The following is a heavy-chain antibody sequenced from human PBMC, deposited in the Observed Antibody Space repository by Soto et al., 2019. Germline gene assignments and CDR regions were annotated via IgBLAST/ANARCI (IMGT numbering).Heavy chain of an antibody. J-gene: IGHJ5*02. D-gene: IGHD2-2*01. V-gene: IGHV4-59*08. CDR1: GGSISSYY. CDR2: VYYRGST. Sequence: QVQLQESGPGLVKPSETLSLTCTVSGGSISSYYWSWIWQPPGKGLEWIGYVYYRGSTNYTPSRKSRVTISVDTSKSQVALKLSSVTAADTALYYCARLDGPSSTTPLFDPWGQGTLVTVSS. CDR3: ARLDGPSSTTPLFDP.